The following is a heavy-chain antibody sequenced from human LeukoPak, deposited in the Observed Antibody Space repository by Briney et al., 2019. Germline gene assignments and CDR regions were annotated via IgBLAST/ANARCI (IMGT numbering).Heavy chain of an antibody. V-gene: IGHV4-59*01. CDR3: ARGAYCSGGSCYWYY. D-gene: IGHD2-15*01. Sequence: PSETLSLTCTVSGGSISSYYWNWIRQPPGKGLEGIGYIYYSGITNYNPSLKSRVTMSVDTSNNQFSLKLSSVTAADTAVYYCARGAYCSGGSCYWYYWGQGTLVTVSS. CDR2: IYYSGIT. J-gene: IGHJ4*02. CDR1: GGSISSYY.